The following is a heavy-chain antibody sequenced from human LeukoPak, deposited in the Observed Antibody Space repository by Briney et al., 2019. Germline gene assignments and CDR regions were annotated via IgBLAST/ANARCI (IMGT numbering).Heavy chain of an antibody. V-gene: IGHV3-53*01. Sequence: GGSLRLSCAASGFTFSNYAMTWVRQAPGKGLEWVSVIYSGGSTYYADSVKGRFTISRGNSKNTLYLQMNSLRAEDTAVYYCVRVTLRLVMDVWGQGTTVTVSS. D-gene: IGHD4-23*01. CDR2: IYSGGST. CDR3: VRVTLRLVMDV. CDR1: GFTFSNYA. J-gene: IGHJ6*02.